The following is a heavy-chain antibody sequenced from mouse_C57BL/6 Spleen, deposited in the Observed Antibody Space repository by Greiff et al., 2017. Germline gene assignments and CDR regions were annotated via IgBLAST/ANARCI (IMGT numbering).Heavy chain of an antibody. J-gene: IGHJ2*01. Sequence: VHLQQPGAELVKPGASVKLSCKASGYTFTSYWMHWVKQRPGQGLEWIGMIHPNSGSTNYNEKFKSKATLTVDKSSSTAYMQLRSLTSEDSAVYYCARGRSNYEDYFDDWGQGTTLTVSS. CDR3: ARGRSNYEDYFDD. D-gene: IGHD2-5*01. CDR2: IHPNSGST. CDR1: GYTFTSYW. V-gene: IGHV1-64*01.